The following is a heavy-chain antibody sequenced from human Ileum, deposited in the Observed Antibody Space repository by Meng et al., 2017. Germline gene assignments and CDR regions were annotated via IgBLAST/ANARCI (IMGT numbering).Heavy chain of an antibody. CDR1: GGSVSSSGYQ. V-gene: IGHV4-61*08. D-gene: IGHD7-27*01. J-gene: IGHJ4*02. CDR3: ARDHWGSLDY. Sequence: QVQLQESGPGLVRPSATLSLIFAVSGGSVSSSGYQWGWIRQPPGKGLEWIGYASTNYNPSLKSRVTISVDTSKNQFSLKLTSVTAADTAVYYCARDHWGSLDYWGQGVLVTVSS. CDR2: AST.